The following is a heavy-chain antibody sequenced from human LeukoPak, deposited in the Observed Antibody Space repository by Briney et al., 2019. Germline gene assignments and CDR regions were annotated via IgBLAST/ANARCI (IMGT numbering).Heavy chain of an antibody. Sequence: SETLSLTCTVSGGSISSDAYFWSWIRQHPGKGLEWIGYIYYTGSAYYHRSLKNRVRISVDTSKNQFSLKLTSVTAADTAVYFCARRVYRDYRFDPWGQGTLVTVSS. V-gene: IGHV4-31*03. CDR3: ARRVYRDYRFDP. J-gene: IGHJ5*02. CDR1: GGSISSDAYF. D-gene: IGHD5-12*01. CDR2: IYYTGSA.